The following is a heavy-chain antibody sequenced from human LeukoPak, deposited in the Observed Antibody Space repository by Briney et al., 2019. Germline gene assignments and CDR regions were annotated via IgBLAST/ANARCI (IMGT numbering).Heavy chain of an antibody. D-gene: IGHD6-25*01. CDR1: GGPISSSDYY. V-gene: IGHV4-39*01. Sequence: SETLSLTCTVSGGPISSSDYYWGWIRQPPGRGLEWIGTIYCSGSTSYNPSLKSRVTMSVDTSKNQFSLKVTSVTAADTAVYYCARHHRSGYYEVDYWGQGTLVTVSS. CDR2: IYCSGST. CDR3: ARHHRSGYYEVDY. J-gene: IGHJ4*02.